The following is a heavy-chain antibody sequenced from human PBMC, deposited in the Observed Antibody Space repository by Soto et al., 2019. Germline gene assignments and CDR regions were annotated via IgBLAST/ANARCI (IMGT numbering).Heavy chain of an antibody. CDR2: ISWNSGSI. Sequence: GGSLRLSCAASGFTFDDYAMHWVRQAPGKGLEWVSGISWNSGSIGYADSVKGRFTISRDNAKNSLYLQMNSLRAEAAALYYCHRAGECPPLDAFDIWGQGTMVTVSS. CDR1: GFTFDDYA. D-gene: IGHD3-16*01. J-gene: IGHJ3*02. V-gene: IGHV3-9*01. CDR3: HRAGECPPLDAFDI.